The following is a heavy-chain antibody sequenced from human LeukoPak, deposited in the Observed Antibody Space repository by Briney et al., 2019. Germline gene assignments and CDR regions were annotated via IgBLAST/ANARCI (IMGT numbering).Heavy chain of an antibody. J-gene: IGHJ4*02. CDR1: GGSITSNY. CDR2: IYYDGSI. V-gene: IGHV4-59*08. CDR3: ARYGTGWYAFDY. D-gene: IGHD6-19*01. Sequence: PSETLSLTCTVSGGSITSNYWSWIRQPPGKGLEWIGYIYYDGSINYNPSLKSRVTISVDTSKSQLSLHLTSVTAADTAVYYCARYGTGWYAFDYWGQGTLVTVSS.